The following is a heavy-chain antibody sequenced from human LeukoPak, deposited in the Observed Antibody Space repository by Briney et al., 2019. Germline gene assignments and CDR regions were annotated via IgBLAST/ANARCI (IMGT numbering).Heavy chain of an antibody. J-gene: IGHJ4*02. Sequence: GGSLRLSCAASGFTFSSYPMSWVRQAPGKGLEWVSSISASAGSTYYADSVKGRFTISRDNTKNSLYLQMNSLRAEDTAVYYCARDGQGAYYDSSGYYYYWGQGTLVTVSS. CDR3: ARDGQGAYYDSSGYYYY. D-gene: IGHD3-22*01. CDR1: GFTFSSYP. CDR2: ISASAGST. V-gene: IGHV3-23*01.